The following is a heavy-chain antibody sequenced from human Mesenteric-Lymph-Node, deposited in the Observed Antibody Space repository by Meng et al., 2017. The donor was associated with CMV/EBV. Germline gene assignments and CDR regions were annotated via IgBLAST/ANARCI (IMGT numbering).Heavy chain of an antibody. CDR2: MFYSGST. CDR1: GGSMTARGSY. V-gene: IGHV4-39*07. Sequence: SETLSLTCTVSGGSMTARGSYWGWIRQPPGKGLEWIGSMFYSGSTYYNPSLKGRVTISVDSSKNQFSLKLNSVTAADTAVYYCARVGYSSSPWGQGTLVTVSS. CDR3: ARVGYSSSP. D-gene: IGHD6-13*01. J-gene: IGHJ5*02.